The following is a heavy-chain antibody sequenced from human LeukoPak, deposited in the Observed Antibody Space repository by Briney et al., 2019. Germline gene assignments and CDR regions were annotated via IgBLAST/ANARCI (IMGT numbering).Heavy chain of an antibody. D-gene: IGHD6-13*01. Sequence: ASVKVSCKASGYTFTSYYMHWVRQAPGQGLEWMGIINPSGGSTSYAQKFQGRVTITADKSTSTAYMELSSLRSEDTAVYYCARMGSWYFGSIDYWGQGTLVTVSS. CDR1: GYTFTSYY. CDR2: INPSGGST. CDR3: ARMGSWYFGSIDY. V-gene: IGHV1-46*01. J-gene: IGHJ4*02.